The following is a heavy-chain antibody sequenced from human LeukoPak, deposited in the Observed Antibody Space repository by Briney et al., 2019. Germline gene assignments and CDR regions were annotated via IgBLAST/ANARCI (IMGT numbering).Heavy chain of an antibody. D-gene: IGHD5-18*01. CDR1: GYSFSYSW. Sequence: GESLKISFQASGYSFSYSWIGWVRPRPGKGLEWMGIIYPDNSDTRYSPSFQGQVTISADKSISTAYLQWGSLKASDTAMYYCARQGGAYNYGSEDYWGQGTLVTVSS. V-gene: IGHV5-51*01. CDR2: IYPDNSDT. CDR3: ARQGGAYNYGSEDY. J-gene: IGHJ4*02.